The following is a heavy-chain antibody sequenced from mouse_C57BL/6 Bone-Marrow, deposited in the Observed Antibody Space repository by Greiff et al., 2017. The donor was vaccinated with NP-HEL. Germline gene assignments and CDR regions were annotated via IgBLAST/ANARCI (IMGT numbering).Heavy chain of an antibody. V-gene: IGHV14-4*01. CDR1: GFNIQDDY. CDR3: TPRGGYYPYYFEY. D-gene: IGHD2-3*01. J-gene: IGHJ2*01. CDR2: IDPENGDT. Sequence: VQLQQSGAELVRPGASVKLSCTASGFNIQDDYMHWVKQRPEQGLEWIGWIDPENGDTEYASKFQGKATITADTSSNTAYLQSSSLTSEDTAVYYCTPRGGYYPYYFEYSGQGTTLTVSS.